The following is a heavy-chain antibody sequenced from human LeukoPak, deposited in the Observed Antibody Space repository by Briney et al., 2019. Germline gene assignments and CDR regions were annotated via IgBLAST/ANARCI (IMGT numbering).Heavy chain of an antibody. CDR2: IKQDGSEK. CDR1: GFTFTTYW. V-gene: IGHV3-7*01. Sequence: GGSLRLSCAASGFTFTTYWMTWVRQAPGKGLDWVANIKQDGSEKYYVDSVKGRFTISRDNAKNSLYLQMNSLRAEDTAVYYCAKVWRVRGVITAVFDSWGQGTLVTVSS. D-gene: IGHD3-10*01. CDR3: AKVWRVRGVITAVFDS. J-gene: IGHJ4*02.